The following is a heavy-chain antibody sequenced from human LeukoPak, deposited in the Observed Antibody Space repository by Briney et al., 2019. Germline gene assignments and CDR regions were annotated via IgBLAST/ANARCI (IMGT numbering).Heavy chain of an antibody. D-gene: IGHD2-2*01. CDR2: ISGSGGST. J-gene: IGHJ5*02. CDR1: GFTFSTYA. Sequence: GGSLRLSCAASGFTFSTYAMSWVRQAPGKGLEWVSGISGSGGSTYHADSVKGRFTISRDNSKNTLYLQMNSLRGEDTAIYYCAKESEILCGGWLDPWGQGTLVTVSS. CDR3: AKESEILCGGWLDP. V-gene: IGHV3-23*01.